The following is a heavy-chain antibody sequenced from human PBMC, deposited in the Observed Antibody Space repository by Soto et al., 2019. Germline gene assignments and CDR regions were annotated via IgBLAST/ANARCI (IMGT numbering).Heavy chain of an antibody. CDR3: AKHEQLGWNDYTFYDLDV. J-gene: IGHJ6*03. CDR2: ISGSGGST. Sequence: GGSLRLSCAASGFTFRSYAMSWVRQAPGKGLEWVSAISGSGGSTYYADSVKGRFTISRDNSKNTLYLQMNSLRAEDTAVYYCAKHEQLGWNDYTFYDLDVWGKGTSVPVS. D-gene: IGHD6-6*01. CDR1: GFTFRSYA. V-gene: IGHV3-23*01.